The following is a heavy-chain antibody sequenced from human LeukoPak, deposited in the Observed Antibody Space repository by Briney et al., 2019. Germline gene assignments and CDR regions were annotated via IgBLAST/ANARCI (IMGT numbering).Heavy chain of an antibody. CDR2: ISSSGGTI. D-gene: IGHD3-10*01. J-gene: IGHJ5*02. CDR1: GFTFSSYE. CDR3: ARVPPGDTMVRGAHFDP. V-gene: IGHV3-48*03. Sequence: GGSLRLSCAASGFTFSSYEMNWVRQAPGKGLEWVSYISSSGGTIYYADSVKGRFTISRDNAKNSLYLQMNSPRAEDTAVYYCARVPPGDTMVRGAHFDPWGQGTLVTVSS.